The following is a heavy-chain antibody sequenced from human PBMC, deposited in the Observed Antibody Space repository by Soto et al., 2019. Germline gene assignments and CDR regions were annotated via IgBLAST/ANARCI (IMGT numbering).Heavy chain of an antibody. D-gene: IGHD3-22*01. CDR3: ALRSMAVVPEY. CDR1: GDSISSYY. Sequence: QVQLQESGPGLVKPSETLSLTCAVSGDSISSYYCMCIRQPPGKVLESIGYLYYGRSANYNPSLKSRVTLSVDTSTNQCSLTLSSMTAADTAVYYCALRSMAVVPEYWGQGTLVTVSS. CDR2: LYYGRSA. J-gene: IGHJ4*02. V-gene: IGHV4-59*01.